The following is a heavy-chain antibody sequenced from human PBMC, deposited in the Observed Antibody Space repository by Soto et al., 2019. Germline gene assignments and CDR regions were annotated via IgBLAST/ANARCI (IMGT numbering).Heavy chain of an antibody. J-gene: IGHJ3*01. Sequence: VQLVESGGGLVRPGGSLRLSCAASGFTFSYYWMHWVRQAPGKGLVWVSRIHSDGSSTTYADFVEGRFIISRDKARNTVDLQMNSERVEDWAVSYCARGDRVAFDLWGQGTVVTVSS. CDR1: GFTFSYYW. CDR3: ARGDRVAFDL. CDR2: IHSDGSST. V-gene: IGHV3-74*01.